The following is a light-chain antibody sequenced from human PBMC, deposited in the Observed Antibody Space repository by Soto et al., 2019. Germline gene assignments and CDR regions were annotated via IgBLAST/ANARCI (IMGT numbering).Light chain of an antibody. Sequence: QSALTQPASVSGSPGQSITISCTGTTSDVGRYNYVSWYQQHPGKAPKLIISEVSTRPSGVSDRFSGSKSGNTASLTISGLQPEDEADYHCSSYTTISTLVFGGGTKLTVL. J-gene: IGLJ2*01. CDR3: SSYTTISTLV. CDR1: TSDVGRYNY. V-gene: IGLV2-14*01. CDR2: EVS.